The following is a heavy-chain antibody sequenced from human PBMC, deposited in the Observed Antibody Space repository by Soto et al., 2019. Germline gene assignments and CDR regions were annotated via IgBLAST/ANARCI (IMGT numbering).Heavy chain of an antibody. J-gene: IGHJ5*02. CDR2: IYHSGST. V-gene: IGHV4-30-2*01. D-gene: IGHD6-6*01. Sequence: SETLSLTSAVSGGSISSGGYSWSWIRQPPGKGLEWIGYIYHSGSTYYNPSLKSRVTISVDRSKNQFSLKLSSVTAADTAVYYCARVSSSSGGNWFDPWGQGTLVTVS. CDR3: ARVSSSSGGNWFDP. CDR1: GGSISSGGYS.